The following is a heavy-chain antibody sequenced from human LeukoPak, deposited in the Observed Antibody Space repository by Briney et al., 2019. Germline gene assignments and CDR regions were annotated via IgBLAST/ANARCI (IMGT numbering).Heavy chain of an antibody. D-gene: IGHD3/OR15-3a*01. V-gene: IGHV4-39*01. J-gene: IGHJ3*02. CDR2: IYYTGST. Sequence: SETLSLTCTVSGDSITSSSFYWAWIRQPPGKGLEWIGTIYYTGSTYYNASLQSRVTISVDTSKNQFSLQLNSVTPEDTAVYYCARGGLISLANTPLGAFDIWGQGTMVSVSS. CDR3: ARGGLISLANTPLGAFDI. CDR1: GDSITSSSFY.